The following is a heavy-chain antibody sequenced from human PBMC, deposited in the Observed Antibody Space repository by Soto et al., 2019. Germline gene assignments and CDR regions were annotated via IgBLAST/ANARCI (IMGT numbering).Heavy chain of an antibody. J-gene: IGHJ3*02. CDR1: GGSISSGGYS. D-gene: IGHD6-6*01. CDR2: IYHSGST. Sequence: SETLSLTCAVSGGSISSGGYSWSWIRQPPGKGLEWIGYIYHSGSTYYNPSLKSRVTISVDTSKNQFSLKLSSVTAADTAVYYCAREYSSSEYDAFDIWGQGTMVTVSS. CDR3: AREYSSSEYDAFDI. V-gene: IGHV4-30-2*01.